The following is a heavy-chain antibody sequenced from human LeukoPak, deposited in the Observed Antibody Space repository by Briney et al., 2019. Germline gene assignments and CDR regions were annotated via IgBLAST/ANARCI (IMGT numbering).Heavy chain of an antibody. CDR1: GFTFSSYW. J-gene: IGHJ4*02. CDR3: ARALMDRGVEFDY. CDR2: IKQDESEK. V-gene: IGHV3-7*01. D-gene: IGHD3-10*01. Sequence: PGGSLRLSCAASGFTFSSYWMSWVRQAPGKGLEWVANIKQDESEKYYVDSVKGRFSISRDNAKNSLYLQMNSLRAEDTAVYYCARALMDRGVEFDYWGQGTLVTVSS.